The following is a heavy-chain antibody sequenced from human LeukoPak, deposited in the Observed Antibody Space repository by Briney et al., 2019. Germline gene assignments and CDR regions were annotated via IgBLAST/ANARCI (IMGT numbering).Heavy chain of an antibody. CDR3: ARDALRDDAFDI. CDR2: ISSSSVYT. V-gene: IGHV3-21*04. Sequence: GGSLRLSCKASGFTFSSYHMNWVRQARGKGLEWVSSISSSSVYTHYADSVKGRITISRDNGKNSLYLQMNSLTAEDTALYYCARDALRDDAFDIWGQGTMVTVSS. CDR1: GFTFSSYH. J-gene: IGHJ3*02.